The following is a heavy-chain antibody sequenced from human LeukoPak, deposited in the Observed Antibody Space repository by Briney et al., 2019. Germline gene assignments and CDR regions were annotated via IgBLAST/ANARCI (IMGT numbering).Heavy chain of an antibody. V-gene: IGHV3-21*01. Sequence: GGSLRLSCAASGFTFSSYSMNWVRQAPGKGLEWVSSFSSGSSYIYYADSVKGRFTISRDNAKNSLYLQMNSLRAEDTAVYYCARHNSSAYDYWGQGTLVTVSS. CDR2: FSSGSSYI. CDR1: GFTFSSYS. D-gene: IGHD6-25*01. CDR3: ARHNSSAYDY. J-gene: IGHJ4*02.